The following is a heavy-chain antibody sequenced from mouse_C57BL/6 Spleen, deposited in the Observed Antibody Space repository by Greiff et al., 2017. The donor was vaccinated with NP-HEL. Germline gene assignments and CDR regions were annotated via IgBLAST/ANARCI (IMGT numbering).Heavy chain of an antibody. CDR1: GYTFTDYE. J-gene: IGHJ3*01. Sequence: QVQLKQSGAELVRPGASVTLSCKASGYTFTDYEMHWVKQTPVHGLEWIGAIDPETGGTAYNQKFKGKAILTADKSSSTAYMELRSLTSEDSAVYYCTDGYLFAYWGQGTLVTVSA. V-gene: IGHV1-15*01. CDR2: IDPETGGT. D-gene: IGHD2-3*01. CDR3: TDGYLFAY.